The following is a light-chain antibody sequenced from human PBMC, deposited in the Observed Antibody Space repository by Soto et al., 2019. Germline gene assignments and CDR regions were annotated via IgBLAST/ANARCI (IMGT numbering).Light chain of an antibody. V-gene: IGKV1-5*01. J-gene: IGKJ2*01. Sequence: DIQMTQSPSTLSASVGDRVTITCRASQGISAWLGWYQQKQGKATKLLSFDASTLQGGVPSRFSGSGSGTDFSLTLSSLQPDDFATYYCQQYSSFWNTFGQGTKLEIK. CDR2: DAS. CDR3: QQYSSFWNT. CDR1: QGISAW.